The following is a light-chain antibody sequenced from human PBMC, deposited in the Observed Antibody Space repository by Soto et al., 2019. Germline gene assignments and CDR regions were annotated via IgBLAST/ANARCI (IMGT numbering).Light chain of an antibody. Sequence: EIVMTQSPATLSVSPGESATLSCRASQSVTDDLAWYQQKPGQAPRLLIYRASTRAAGIPARFSGSGSGTEFTLTISSLQSEDFAVYYCQQYNNWLLRTFGQGTKLEIK. CDR2: RAS. CDR1: QSVTDD. V-gene: IGKV3-15*01. J-gene: IGKJ2*01. CDR3: QQYNNWLLRT.